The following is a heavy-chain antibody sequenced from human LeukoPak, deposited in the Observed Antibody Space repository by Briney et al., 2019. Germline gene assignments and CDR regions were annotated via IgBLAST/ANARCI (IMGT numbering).Heavy chain of an antibody. Sequence: ASVRVSCKASGFTFTKSAVQWVRQARGQRLECIGWIVVGSGNTNYAQKFQQRVTITRDMSTSTAFMELSSLRSEDTAVYYCAAVPTLRGYNYVYFSGMDVWGQGTTVTVSS. V-gene: IGHV1-58*01. D-gene: IGHD5-18*01. CDR3: AAVPTLRGYNYVYFSGMDV. CDR2: IVVGSGNT. CDR1: GFTFTKSA. J-gene: IGHJ6*02.